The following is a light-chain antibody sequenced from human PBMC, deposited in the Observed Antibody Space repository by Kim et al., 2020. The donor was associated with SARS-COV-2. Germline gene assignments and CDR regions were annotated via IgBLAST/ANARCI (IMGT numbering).Light chain of an antibody. Sequence: DIQMTQSPSTLSASVGDRVTITCRASQSISSWLAWYQQKPGKAPKLLIYKASSLESGVPSRFSGSGSGTEFTLTITSLQPDDFATYYCQQYSNSLYSFGQGTKLEI. V-gene: IGKV1-5*03. CDR3: QQYSNSLYS. CDR2: KAS. J-gene: IGKJ2*03. CDR1: QSISSW.